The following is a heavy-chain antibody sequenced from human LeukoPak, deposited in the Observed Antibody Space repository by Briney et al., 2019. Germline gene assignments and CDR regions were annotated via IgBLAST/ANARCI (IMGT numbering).Heavy chain of an antibody. CDR2: IKSKTDGGTT. CDR3: TTTSYYYDSSGYYVNDY. J-gene: IGHJ4*02. V-gene: IGHV3-15*07. CDR1: GFTFSNAW. Sequence: PGGSLRLSCAASGFTFSNAWMNWVRQAPGKGLEWVGRIKSKTDGGTTDYAAPVKGRFTISRDDSKNTLYLQVNSLKTEDTAVYYCTTTSYYYDSSGYYVNDYWGQGTLVTVSS. D-gene: IGHD3-22*01.